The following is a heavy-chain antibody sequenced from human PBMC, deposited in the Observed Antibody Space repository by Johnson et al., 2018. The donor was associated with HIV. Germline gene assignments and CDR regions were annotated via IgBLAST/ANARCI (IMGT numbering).Heavy chain of an antibody. J-gene: IGHJ3*02. V-gene: IGHV3-20*04. CDR3: AKATEGEGLWAFDI. Sequence: VQLVESGGGVVRPGGSLRLSCEASGFIFDDYGMSWVRQAPGKGLEWVSGINWNGGSIGYADSVKGRFTISRDNAKNSLYLQMNSLRAEDTALYYCAKATEGEGLWAFDIWGQGTMVTVSS. D-gene: IGHD1-26*01. CDR1: GFIFDDYG. CDR2: INWNGGSI.